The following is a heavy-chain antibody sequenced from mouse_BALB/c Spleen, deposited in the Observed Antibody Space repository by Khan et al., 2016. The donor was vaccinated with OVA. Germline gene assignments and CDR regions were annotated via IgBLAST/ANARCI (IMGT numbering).Heavy chain of an antibody. J-gene: IGHJ1*01. V-gene: IGHV2-9*02. D-gene: IGHD1-1*01. CDR3: ARDLGSSHWYFDV. Sequence: QVQLKESGPGLVAPSQSLSITCTVSGFSLTSYGVHWVRQPPGKGLEWLGVIWTGGSTNYNSALRSSLTINKDNSKSQVFLKMNNLHTDDTAMYCCARDLGSSHWYFDVWGAGTTVTVSS. CDR2: IWTGGST. CDR1: GFSLTSYG.